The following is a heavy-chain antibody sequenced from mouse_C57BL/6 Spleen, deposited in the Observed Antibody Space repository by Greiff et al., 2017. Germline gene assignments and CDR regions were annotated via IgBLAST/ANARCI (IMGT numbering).Heavy chain of an antibody. CDR1: GYTFTSYW. V-gene: IGHV1-64*01. CDR3: AVTTVVEDYFDY. D-gene: IGHD1-1*01. Sequence: QVQLQQPGAELVKPGASVKLSCKASGYTFTSYWMHWVKQRPGQGLEWIGMIHPNSGSTNYNEKFTSKATLTVDKSSSTAYMQLSSLTSEDSAVYYCAVTTVVEDYFDYWGQGTTLTVSS. CDR2: IHPNSGST. J-gene: IGHJ2*01.